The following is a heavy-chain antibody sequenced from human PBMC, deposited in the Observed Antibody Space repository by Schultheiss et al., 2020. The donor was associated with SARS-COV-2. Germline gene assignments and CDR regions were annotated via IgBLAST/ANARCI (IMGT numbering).Heavy chain of an antibody. J-gene: IGHJ4*02. CDR1: GFTFSSYG. D-gene: IGHD3-3*01. CDR2: ISYDGSNK. V-gene: IGHV3-30*18. Sequence: GESLKISCAASGFTFSSYGMHWVRQAPGKGLEWVAVISYDGSNKYYADSVKGRFTISRDNSKNTLYLQMNSLRAEDTAVYYCAKVHDFWSGYFDYWGQGTLVTVSS. CDR3: AKVHDFWSGYFDY.